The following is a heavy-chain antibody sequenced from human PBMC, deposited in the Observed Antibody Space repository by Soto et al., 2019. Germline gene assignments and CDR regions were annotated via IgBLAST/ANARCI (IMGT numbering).Heavy chain of an antibody. V-gene: IGHV4-31*03. J-gene: IGHJ3*01. D-gene: IGHD3-10*01. Sequence: QVQLQESGPGLVKPSQTLSLNCSVSGDSINNADYYWSWIRQHAGQGLEWIGYIYYSGTTYYNPSLKSRVTISMDTSKNQFSLEMSSVTAAYTAVYYCARVRGHGFDFRGQGTMVTVSS. CDR1: GDSINNADYY. CDR2: IYYSGTT. CDR3: ARVRGHGFDF.